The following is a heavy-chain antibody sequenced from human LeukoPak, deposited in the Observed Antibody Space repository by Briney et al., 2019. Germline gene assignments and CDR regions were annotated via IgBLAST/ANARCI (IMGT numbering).Heavy chain of an antibody. J-gene: IGHJ3*02. CDR3: AKESLRGDGYNFGAFDI. V-gene: IGHV3-23*01. D-gene: IGHD5-24*01. CDR1: GFTFSSYA. CDR2: ISGSGGST. Sequence: PGGSLRLSCAASGFTFSSYAMSWVRQAPGKGLEWVSAISGSGGSTYYADSVKGRFTISRDNSKNTLYLQMNSLRAEDTAVYYCAKESLRGDGYNFGAFDIWGQGTMVTVSS.